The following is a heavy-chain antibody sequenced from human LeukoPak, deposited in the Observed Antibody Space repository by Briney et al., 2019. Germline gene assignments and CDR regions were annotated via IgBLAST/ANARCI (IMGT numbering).Heavy chain of an antibody. Sequence: GRSLRLSCAASGFTFDDYAMHWVRQAPGKGLEWVSGISWNSGSIGYADSVKGRFTISRDNAKNSLYLQMNSLRAEDTALYYCAKEMATTPCFNYWGQGTLVTVSS. CDR1: GFTFDDYA. CDR2: ISWNSGSI. V-gene: IGHV3-9*01. CDR3: AKEMATTPCFNY. D-gene: IGHD5-24*01. J-gene: IGHJ4*02.